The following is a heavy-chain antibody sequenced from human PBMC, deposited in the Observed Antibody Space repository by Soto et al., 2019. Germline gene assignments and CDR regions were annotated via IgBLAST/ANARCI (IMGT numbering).Heavy chain of an antibody. Sequence: QVQLQESGPGLVKPSETLSLTCTVSGGTISSWYWSWIRQPPAKGLEWIGYIYYLGSTNCNPSLKGRVPISVDTSKNQSSLTPSSVTAADTAGYCLAISYASTIDYWGQVTLVTVSS. CDR1: GGTISSWY. J-gene: IGHJ4*02. D-gene: IGHD3-16*01. CDR2: IYYLGST. CDR3: AISYASTIDY. V-gene: IGHV4-59*08.